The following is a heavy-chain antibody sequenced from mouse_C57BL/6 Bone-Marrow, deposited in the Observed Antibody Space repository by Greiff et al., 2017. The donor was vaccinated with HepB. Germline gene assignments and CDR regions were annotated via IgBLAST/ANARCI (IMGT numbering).Heavy chain of an antibody. Sequence: QLQQPGAELVRPGSSVKLSCKASGYTFTSYWMDWVKQRPGQGLEWIGNIYPSDSETHYNQKFKDKATLTVDKSASTAYMQLSSLTSEDSAVYYCARNWDYYGSSYGYWYFDVWGTGTTVTVSS. J-gene: IGHJ1*03. CDR1: GYTFTSYW. CDR2: IYPSDSET. CDR3: ARNWDYYGSSYGYWYFDV. D-gene: IGHD1-1*01. V-gene: IGHV1-61*01.